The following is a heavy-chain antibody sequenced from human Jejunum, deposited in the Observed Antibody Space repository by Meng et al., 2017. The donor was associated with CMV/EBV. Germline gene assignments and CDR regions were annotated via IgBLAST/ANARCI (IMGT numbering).Heavy chain of an antibody. CDR2: VYWDDDK. Sequence: FSLTTSGVGVSWIRQPPGKALEWLALVYWDDDKRYNPSLKSRLTITRDTSKNQVVLIMTNMDPVDTATYYCARSGGSTWYEENNWFDPWGQGTLVTVSS. CDR1: FSLTTSGVG. D-gene: IGHD6-13*01. J-gene: IGHJ5*02. CDR3: ARSGGSTWYEENNWFDP. V-gene: IGHV2-5*02.